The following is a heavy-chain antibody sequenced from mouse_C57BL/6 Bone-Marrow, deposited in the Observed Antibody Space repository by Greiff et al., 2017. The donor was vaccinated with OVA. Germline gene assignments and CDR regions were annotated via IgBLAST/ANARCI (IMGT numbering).Heavy chain of an antibody. D-gene: IGHD1-1*01. CDR2: IDPSDSYT. J-gene: IGHJ2*01. CDR1: GYTFTSYW. Sequence: VQLQQPGAELVMPGASVKLSCKASGYTFTSYWMHWVKQRPGLGLEWIGEIDPSDSYTNYNQKFKGKSTLTVDKSSSTAYMQLSSLTSEDSAVYYCALGSSPFDYWGQGTTLTVSS. V-gene: IGHV1-69*01. CDR3: ALGSSPFDY.